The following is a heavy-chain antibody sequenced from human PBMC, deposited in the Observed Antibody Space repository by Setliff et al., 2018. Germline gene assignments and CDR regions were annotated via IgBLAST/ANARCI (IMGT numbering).Heavy chain of an antibody. V-gene: IGHV1-18*01. CDR2: ISGYYNKT. CDR3: VRGAGPWGVVAIPLDR. D-gene: IGHD2-2*02. CDR1: GFVFITYA. J-gene: IGHJ5*02. Sequence: GASVKVSCKPSGFVFITYAITGVRQAPGQGLEWMGWISGYYNKTNYAQKCQDRVTMTTDTSTGTAYMERRSLSPDDTAVYYCVRGAGPWGVVAIPLDRWGQGTLVTVSS.